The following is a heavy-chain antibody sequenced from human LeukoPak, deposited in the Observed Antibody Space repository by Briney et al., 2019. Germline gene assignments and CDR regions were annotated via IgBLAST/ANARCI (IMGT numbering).Heavy chain of an antibody. Sequence: GGSLRLSCAASGFTFDDYAMHWAGQAPGKGLEWVSGISWNSVSIGYADSVKGRFTISRDNAKNSLYLQMNSLRAEDTALYYCAKDGIAARPGYYYYYMDVWGKGTTVTVSS. CDR1: GFTFDDYA. D-gene: IGHD6-6*01. V-gene: IGHV3-9*01. CDR2: ISWNSVSI. J-gene: IGHJ6*03. CDR3: AKDGIAARPGYYYYYMDV.